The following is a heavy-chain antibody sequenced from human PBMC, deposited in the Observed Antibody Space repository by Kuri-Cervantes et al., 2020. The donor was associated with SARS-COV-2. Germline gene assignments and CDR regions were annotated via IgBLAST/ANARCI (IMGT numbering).Heavy chain of an antibody. CDR1: GLTCDDYA. D-gene: IGHD2-2*02. J-gene: IGHJ3*02. CDR3: AKAIGYCSSTSCYTDAFDI. Sequence: SLKISCAASGLTCDDYAMHWVRQAPGKGLEWVSGLSGNSGSIGYADSVKGRFTISRDNAKGSLYLQMNSLRAEDTALYYCAKAIGYCSSTSCYTDAFDIWGQGTMVTVSS. V-gene: IGHV3-9*01. CDR2: LSGNSGSI.